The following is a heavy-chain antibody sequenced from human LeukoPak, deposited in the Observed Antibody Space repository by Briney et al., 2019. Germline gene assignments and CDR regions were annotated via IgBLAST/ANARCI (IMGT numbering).Heavy chain of an antibody. J-gene: IGHJ3*02. CDR1: GGSIGSKNYY. CDR3: ARHPRSGNTYGFNAFDI. CDR2: IYYSGST. V-gene: IGHV4-39*01. Sequence: SETLSLTCTVSGGSIGSKNYYWGWIRQPPGKGLEWIGTIYYSGSTYYNPSLKSRVTISVDTSKNQFSLKLSSVTAADTAVYYCARHPRSGNTYGFNAFDIWGQGAVVTVSS. D-gene: IGHD5-18*01.